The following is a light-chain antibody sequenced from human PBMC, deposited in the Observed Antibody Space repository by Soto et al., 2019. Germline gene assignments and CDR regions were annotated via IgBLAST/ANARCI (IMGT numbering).Light chain of an antibody. J-gene: IGKJ1*01. CDR1: RGVSTS. CDR3: QQYGDWPRT. Sequence: EIVMTQSPAILSLSPGERATLSCRASRGVSTSLAWYQHQPGQTPRLLIFGASSRAAGVPARFSGSGSGTEFTLTISSLQSEDIAVYYCQQYGDWPRTFGQGTKVDIK. CDR2: GAS. V-gene: IGKV3-15*01.